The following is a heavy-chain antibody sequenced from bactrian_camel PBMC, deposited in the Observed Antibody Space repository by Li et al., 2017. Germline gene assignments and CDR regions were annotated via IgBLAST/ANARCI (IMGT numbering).Heavy chain of an antibody. Sequence: HVQLVESGGGSVQAGGSLRLSCSTSAFGYSNNCLAWFRQAPGREREAVAATHTGGGRTFYADAVKGRFIISADNAKSTLYLQMNSLKPEDTAMYYCASSPYQACSDLSTSRYDTWGQGTQVTVS. J-gene: IGHJ6*01. CDR2: THTGGGRT. CDR3: ASSPYQACSDLSTSRYDT. D-gene: IGHD3*01. V-gene: IGHV3S1*01. CDR1: AFGYSNNC.